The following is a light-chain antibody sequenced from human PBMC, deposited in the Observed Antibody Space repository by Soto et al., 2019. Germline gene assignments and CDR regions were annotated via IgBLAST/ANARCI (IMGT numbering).Light chain of an antibody. CDR1: QGVSSW. CDR2: ATS. J-gene: IGKJ4*01. CDR3: KQTNSFPRT. V-gene: IGKV1-12*01. Sequence: DIQMTQSPSSLSASVGDRVTITCRASQGVSSWLAWYQQKPGKAPKLLIYATSTLQSGVQSRFTGSGSGTDFTLTISSLQPEDFATYYCKQTNSFPRTFGGGTKVDIK.